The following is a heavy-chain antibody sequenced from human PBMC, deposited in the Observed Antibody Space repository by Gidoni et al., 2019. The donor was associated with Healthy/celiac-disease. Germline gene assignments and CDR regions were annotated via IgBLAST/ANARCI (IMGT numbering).Heavy chain of an antibody. CDR1: GGSFSGYY. Sequence: QVQLQQWGAGLLKPSETLSLTCAVYGGSFSGYYWSWIRQPPGKGLEWIGEINHSGSTNYNPSLKSRVTISVDTSKSQFSLKLSSVTAADTAVYYCARGGYSGYFDYWGQGTLVTVSS. CDR2: INHSGST. CDR3: ARGGYSGYFDY. J-gene: IGHJ4*02. D-gene: IGHD5-12*01. V-gene: IGHV4-34*01.